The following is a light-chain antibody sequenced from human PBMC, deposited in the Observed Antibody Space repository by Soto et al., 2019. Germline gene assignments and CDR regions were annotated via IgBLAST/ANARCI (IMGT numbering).Light chain of an antibody. Sequence: QSVLTQPASVSGSPGQSITISCTGNSSDVGGYNYVSWYQQHPGKAPKLMIYEVSNRPSGVSNRFSGSKSGNTASLTISGLQAEDEADYYCSSYTSSSTLVVFGGVTKLTVL. J-gene: IGLJ2*01. CDR2: EVS. CDR1: SSDVGGYNY. CDR3: SSYTSSSTLVV. V-gene: IGLV2-14*01.